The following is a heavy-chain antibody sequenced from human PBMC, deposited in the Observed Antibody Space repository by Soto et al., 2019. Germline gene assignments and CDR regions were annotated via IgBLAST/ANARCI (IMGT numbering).Heavy chain of an antibody. Sequence: QVQLQESGPGLVKPSGTLSLTCAVSGGSISSSNWWSWVRQPPGKGLEWIGEIYHSGSTNYNPSLKRRVTISVAKSKNQFSLKLSSVTAADTAVYYCARGTKYGDFVAGRYYFDYWGQGTLVTVSS. V-gene: IGHV4-4*02. D-gene: IGHD4-17*01. CDR2: IYHSGST. CDR3: ARGTKYGDFVAGRYYFDY. CDR1: GGSISSSNW. J-gene: IGHJ4*02.